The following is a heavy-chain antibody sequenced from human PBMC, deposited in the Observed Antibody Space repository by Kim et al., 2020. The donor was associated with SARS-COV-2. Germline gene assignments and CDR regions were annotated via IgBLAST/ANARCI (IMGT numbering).Heavy chain of an antibody. V-gene: IGHV3-21*01. CDR1: GFTFSSYG. D-gene: IGHD5-18*01. CDR2: ISPGSDYI. Sequence: GGSLRLSCAASGFTFSSYGMHWLRQTPGRGLEWVATISPGSDYIYYADYLTGRFTISRDNAKHSLYLQMYRLRAEDSAIYYCARLQAMVAPYEIDVWG. J-gene: IGHJ6*02. CDR3: ARLQAMVAPYEIDV.